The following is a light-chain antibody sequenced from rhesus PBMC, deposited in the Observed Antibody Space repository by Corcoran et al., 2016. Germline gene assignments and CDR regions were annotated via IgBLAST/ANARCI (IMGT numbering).Light chain of an antibody. CDR3: QKYDTSPYS. CDR2: AAS. Sequence: QVTLTQSPATLSLSPGERATLSCRASQSVGSSLAWYPPQAGQAPRLLIYAASTRAPGVPDRFLGSASVTDFTLTISSLEPEEFAVYYCQKYDTSPYSFGQGTKGEIK. V-gene: IGKV3-53*01. J-gene: IGKJ2*01. CDR1: QSVGSS.